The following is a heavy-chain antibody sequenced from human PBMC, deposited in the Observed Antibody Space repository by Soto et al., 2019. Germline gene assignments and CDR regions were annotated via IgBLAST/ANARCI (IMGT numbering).Heavy chain of an antibody. V-gene: IGHV3-23*01. D-gene: IGHD3-22*01. CDR2: ISGSGGRT. CDR1: GFTFSSYA. Sequence: PVGSLRLSCAASGFTFSSYAMSWVRQAPGKGLEWVSAISGSGGRTYYADSVKGRFTISRDNSKNTLYLQMNSLRAEDTAVYYCAKDSSLYYYDSSGYTHYCGQRTLVTVSS. CDR3: AKDSSLYYYDSSGYTHY. J-gene: IGHJ4*02.